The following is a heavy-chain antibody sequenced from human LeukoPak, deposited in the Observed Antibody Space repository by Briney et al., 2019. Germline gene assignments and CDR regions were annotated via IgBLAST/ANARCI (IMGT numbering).Heavy chain of an antibody. J-gene: IGHJ6*03. D-gene: IGHD1-14*01. V-gene: IGHV3-48*01. CDR3: AKAGNHYYYYMDV. CDR1: GFTFSSYG. CDR2: ISSSSTI. Sequence: GGSLRLSCAASGFTFSSYGMHWVRQAPGKGLEWVSYISSSSTIYYADSVKGRFTVSRDNARNSLYLQMNGLRADDTAVYYCAKAGNHYYYYMDVWGKGTTVTVSS.